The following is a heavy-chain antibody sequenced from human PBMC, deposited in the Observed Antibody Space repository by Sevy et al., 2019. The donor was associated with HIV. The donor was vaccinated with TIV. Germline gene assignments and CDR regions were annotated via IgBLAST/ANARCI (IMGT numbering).Heavy chain of an antibody. CDR2: IYPDDSDT. V-gene: IGHV5-51*01. Sequence: GESLKISCKGSGYSFSNYWIGWVRQMPGKGLEWRGIIYPDDSDTSYSPSFQGQVIISADKSITTAYLQWGRLEASGTAMYYCATSAAATRGFDSWGQGTLVTVSS. CDR1: GYSFSNYW. CDR3: ATSAAATRGFDS. D-gene: IGHD2-2*01. J-gene: IGHJ4*02.